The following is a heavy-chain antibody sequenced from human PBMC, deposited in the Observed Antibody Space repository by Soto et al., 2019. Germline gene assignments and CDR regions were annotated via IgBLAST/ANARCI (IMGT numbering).Heavy chain of an antibody. CDR2: IYPGDSDT. CDR3: ARQGTLIQLWLTGGYFDY. J-gene: IGHJ4*02. V-gene: IGHV5-51*01. D-gene: IGHD5-18*01. Sequence: GESLKISCKGSGYSFTSYWIGWVRQMPGKGLEWMGIIYPGDSDTRYSPSFQGQVTISADKSISTAYLQWSSLKASDTAMYYCARQGTLIQLWLTGGYFDYWGQGTLVTVSS. CDR1: GYSFTSYW.